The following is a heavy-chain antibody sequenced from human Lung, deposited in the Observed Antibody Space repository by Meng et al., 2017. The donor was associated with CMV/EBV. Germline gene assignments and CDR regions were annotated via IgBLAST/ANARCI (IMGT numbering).Heavy chain of an antibody. J-gene: IGHJ6*02. V-gene: IGHV4-61*01. CDR3: ARVESATIFSYYYYGMDV. Sequence: VSSGSYGWSWIRQPPGKGLEWIGYIYYSGSTNYNPSLKSRVTISVDTSKNQFSLKLSSVTAADTAVYYCARVESATIFSYYYYGMDVWGQGTTVTVSS. CDR1: VSSGSYG. D-gene: IGHD3-3*01. CDR2: IYYSGST.